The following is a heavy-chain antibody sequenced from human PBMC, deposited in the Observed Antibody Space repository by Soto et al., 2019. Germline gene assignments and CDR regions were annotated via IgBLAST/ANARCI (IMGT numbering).Heavy chain of an antibody. CDR3: AKRDGAAAAGIDY. D-gene: IGHD6-13*01. V-gene: IGHV3-23*01. CDR2: ISGTGST. Sequence: EVQLLESGGGLVQPGESLRLSCAASGFSFSLYAMTWVRQAPGKGLEWVSTISGTGSTYYADSVKSRFTISRDNSKATVYLQMNNLRAEDTAVYYCAKRDGAAAAGIDYWGQGNLVTVSS. J-gene: IGHJ4*02. CDR1: GFSFSLYA.